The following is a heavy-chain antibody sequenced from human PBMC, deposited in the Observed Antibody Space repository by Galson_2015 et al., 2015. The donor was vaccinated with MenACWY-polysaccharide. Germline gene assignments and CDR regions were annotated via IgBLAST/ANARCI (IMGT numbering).Heavy chain of an antibody. V-gene: IGHV3-23*01. Sequence: SLRLSCAASGFTFSSYAMNWVRQAPGKGLEWVSTISGSGGSTYYADSVKGRFTISRDNPKNTLYLQINSLRAEDTAVYYCARDVRDYGDYHAFDSWGQGTLVTVSS. J-gene: IGHJ4*02. D-gene: IGHD4-17*01. CDR3: ARDVRDYGDYHAFDS. CDR2: ISGSGGST. CDR1: GFTFSSYA.